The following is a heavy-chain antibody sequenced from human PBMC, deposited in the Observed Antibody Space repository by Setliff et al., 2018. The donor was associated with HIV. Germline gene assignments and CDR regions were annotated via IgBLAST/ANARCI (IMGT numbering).Heavy chain of an antibody. J-gene: IGHJ3*02. D-gene: IGHD3-10*01. CDR1: GYTFTDYA. Sequence: VKVSCKASGYTFTDYAIHWVRQAPGQRLEWMGWINTDNGNTKYSQNFQGRVTVTRDTSASTAYMELSSLRSEDTAVYYCAREELRGTKVFDIWGQGTMVTVSS. CDR2: INTDNGNT. V-gene: IGHV1-3*04. CDR3: AREELRGTKVFDI.